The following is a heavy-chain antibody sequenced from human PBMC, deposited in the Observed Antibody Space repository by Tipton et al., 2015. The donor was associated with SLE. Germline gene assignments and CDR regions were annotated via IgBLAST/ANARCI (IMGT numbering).Heavy chain of an antibody. D-gene: IGHD1-26*01. J-gene: IGHJ4*02. CDR1: GGSFSGYY. CDR3: ARGGGSFPGYYFDY. V-gene: IGHV4-59*08. CDR2: IYDSGST. Sequence: TLSLTCAVYGGSFSGYYWSWIRQPPGKGLEWIGYIYDSGSTNHNPSLKSRVTISVDTSKNQFSLKLSSVTAADTAVYYCARGGGSFPGYYFDYWGQGTLVTVSS.